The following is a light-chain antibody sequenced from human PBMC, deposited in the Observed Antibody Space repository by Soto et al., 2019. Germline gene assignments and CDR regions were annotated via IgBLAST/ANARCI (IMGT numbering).Light chain of an antibody. V-gene: IGLV2-14*02. CDR3: SSYRTGGPFV. CDR1: SSDVGSYNL. J-gene: IGLJ1*01. CDR2: EGN. Sequence: QSVLTQPASVSGSPGQSITISCTGTSSDVGSYNLVSWYQQHPGKAPKLMIYEGNKRPSGVSNRFSASKSGNTASLTISGLQAEDEADYYCSSYRTGGPFVFGTGTKLTVL.